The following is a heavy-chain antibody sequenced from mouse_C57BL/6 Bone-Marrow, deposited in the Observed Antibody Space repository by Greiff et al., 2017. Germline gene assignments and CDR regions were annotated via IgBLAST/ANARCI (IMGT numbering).Heavy chain of an antibody. CDR2: IDPEDGDT. CDR1: GFNIKDYY. CDR3: TTIYYGTWCAY. J-gene: IGHJ3*01. Sequence: DVQLVESGAELVRPGASVKLSCTASGFNIKDYYMHWVKQRPEQGLEWIGRIDPEDGDTEYAPKFQGKATMTADKSSNTADLQLSSLTSEDTAGYDCTTIYYGTWCAYWGQGTLVTVSA. V-gene: IGHV14-1*01. D-gene: IGHD2-1*01.